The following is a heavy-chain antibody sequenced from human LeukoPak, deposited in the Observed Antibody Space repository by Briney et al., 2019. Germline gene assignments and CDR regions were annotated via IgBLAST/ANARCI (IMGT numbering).Heavy chain of an antibody. V-gene: IGHV1-69*13. CDR3: ARYGSTVTTLPYYYYYGMDV. Sequence: ASVKVSCKASGYTFTSYGISWVRQAPGQGLEWMGGIIPIFGTANYAQKFQGRVTITADESTSTAYMELNSLRSEDTAVYYCARYGSTVTTLPYYYYYGMDVWGQGTTVTVSS. J-gene: IGHJ6*02. CDR2: IIPIFGTA. D-gene: IGHD4-17*01. CDR1: GYTFTSYG.